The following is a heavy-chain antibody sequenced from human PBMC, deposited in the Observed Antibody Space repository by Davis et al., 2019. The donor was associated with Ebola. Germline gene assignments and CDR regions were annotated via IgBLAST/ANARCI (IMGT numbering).Heavy chain of an antibody. Sequence: SETLSLTCTVSGGFISSSSYYWGWLRQPPGKGLEWIGSIYYSGSTYYNPSLKSRVTISVDTSKNQFSLKLSSVTAADTAVYYCARYSSGWGQGTLVTVSS. CDR2: IYYSGST. V-gene: IGHV4-39*01. CDR3: ARYSSG. CDR1: GGFISSSSYY. J-gene: IGHJ4*02. D-gene: IGHD6-19*01.